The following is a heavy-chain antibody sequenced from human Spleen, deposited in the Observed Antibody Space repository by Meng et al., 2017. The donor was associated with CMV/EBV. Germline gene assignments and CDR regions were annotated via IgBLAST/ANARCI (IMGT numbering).Heavy chain of an antibody. V-gene: IGHV1-69*05. D-gene: IGHD3-10*01. Sequence: TFSSYAISWVRQAPGQGLEWMGGIIPIFGTANYAQKFQGRVTMTRDTSTSTVYMELSSLRSEDTAVYYCARDGFGELGDSGFYYFDYWGQGTLVTVSS. CDR2: IIPIFGTA. CDR3: ARDGFGELGDSGFYYFDY. CDR1: TFSSYA. J-gene: IGHJ4*02.